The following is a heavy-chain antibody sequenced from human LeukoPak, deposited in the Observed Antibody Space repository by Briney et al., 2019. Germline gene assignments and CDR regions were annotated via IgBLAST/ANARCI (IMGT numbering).Heavy chain of an antibody. D-gene: IGHD3-10*01. CDR3: AKDPRVHGSGSYYFDY. Sequence: PGGSLRLSCAASGFALSSYAMSWVRQAPGKGLEWVSGISGSGGSTYSADFVKGRFTISRDNSKSTLYLQVNSLRAEDTAVYYCAKDPRVHGSGSYYFDYWGQGALVTVSS. CDR2: ISGSGGST. V-gene: IGHV3-23*01. CDR1: GFALSSYA. J-gene: IGHJ4*02.